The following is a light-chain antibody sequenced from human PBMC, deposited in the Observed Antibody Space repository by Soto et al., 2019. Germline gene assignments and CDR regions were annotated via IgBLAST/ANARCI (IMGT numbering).Light chain of an antibody. V-gene: IGLV2-23*01. Sequence: LTQPASVSGSPGQSITISCTGTSSDVGSYNLVSWYQQHPGKAPKLMIYEGSKRPSGVSNRFSGPKSGNTASLTISGLQAEDEADYYCCSYAGSSIYVFGTGTKVTVL. J-gene: IGLJ1*01. CDR2: EGS. CDR3: CSYAGSSIYV. CDR1: SSDVGSYNL.